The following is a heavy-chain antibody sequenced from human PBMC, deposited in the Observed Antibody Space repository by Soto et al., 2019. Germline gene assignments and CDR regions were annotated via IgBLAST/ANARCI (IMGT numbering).Heavy chain of an antibody. J-gene: IGHJ6*03. V-gene: IGHV1-18*01. CDR1: GYIFVNYG. CDR3: VMMDNYVPPPPKDV. D-gene: IGHD3-16*01. Sequence: GASVKVSCKASGYIFVNYGIAWVRQAPGQGLEWMGWISPYTGNTHSATQVQGRLTMTTDTSTSTAYMDLGSLTSDDTAVYYCVMMDNYVPPPPKDVWGKGTTVTVSS. CDR2: ISPYTGNT.